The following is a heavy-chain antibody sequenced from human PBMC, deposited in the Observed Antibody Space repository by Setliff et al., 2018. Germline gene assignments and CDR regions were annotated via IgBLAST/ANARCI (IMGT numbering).Heavy chain of an antibody. CDR2: ISGSGDST. CDR3: AKPRLELRWGFEY. Sequence: HPGGSLRLSCAASGFALNSYAMLWVRQAPGKGLEWVSTISGSGDSTYYADSVRGRFTISRDNAKNTLYLQMDSLRGEDTAVYYCAKPRLELRWGFEYWGQGTPVTVSS. D-gene: IGHD1-7*01. V-gene: IGHV3-23*01. CDR1: GFALNSYA. J-gene: IGHJ4*02.